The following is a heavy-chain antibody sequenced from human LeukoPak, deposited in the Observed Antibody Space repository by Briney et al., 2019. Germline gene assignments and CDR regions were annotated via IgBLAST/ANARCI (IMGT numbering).Heavy chain of an antibody. CDR1: GFTFSSYA. D-gene: IGHD6-13*01. V-gene: IGHV3-23*01. CDR3: ARSSSHYYYYGMDV. Sequence: GGSLRLSCAASGFTFSSYAMSWVRQAPGKGLEWVSGISDSGGSTYYADSVKGRFTISRDNAKNSLYLQMNSLRAEDTALYYCARSSSHYYYYGMDVWGQGTTVTVSS. J-gene: IGHJ6*02. CDR2: ISDSGGST.